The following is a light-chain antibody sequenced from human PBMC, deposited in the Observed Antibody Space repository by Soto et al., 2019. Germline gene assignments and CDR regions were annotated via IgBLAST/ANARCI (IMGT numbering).Light chain of an antibody. J-gene: IGLJ2*01. CDR2: GNS. CDR1: SSNIGAGYD. CDR3: QSYDSSLSAL. V-gene: IGLV1-40*01. Sequence: QSVLTQPPSVSRAPGQRVTISGTGSSSNIGAGYDVHWYQQLPGTAPKLLIYGNSNRPSGVPDRFSGSKSGTSASLAITVLQAEDEADYYCQSYDSSLSALFGGGTKLTVL.